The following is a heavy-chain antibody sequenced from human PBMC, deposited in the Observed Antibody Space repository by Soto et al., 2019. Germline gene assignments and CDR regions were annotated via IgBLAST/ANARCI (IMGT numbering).Heavy chain of an antibody. Sequence: ASVKVSFGASVYTFTGYYMHWVRQAPRQGLEWMGWINPNSGGTNDAQKFQGWVTMTRDTSISTAYMELRRLRSDDTAVYHCARGVMRYFDSIGPRNYFDYWGQGTLVTVSS. CDR3: ARGVMRYFDSIGPRNYFDY. J-gene: IGHJ4*02. D-gene: IGHD3-9*01. CDR1: VYTFTGYY. CDR2: INPNSGGT. V-gene: IGHV1-2*04.